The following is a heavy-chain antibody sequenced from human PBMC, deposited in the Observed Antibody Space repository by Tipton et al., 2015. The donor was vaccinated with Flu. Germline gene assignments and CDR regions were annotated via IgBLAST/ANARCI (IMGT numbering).Heavy chain of an antibody. CDR2: INRDGSTT. CDR3: GKSLWSGYSDY. Sequence: SLRLSCAASEFIFSTYWMHWVRQAPGKGLEWVSRINRDGSTTNYADSVKGRFTISRDNAKSTLYLQMNSLRAEDTAVYFCGKSLWSGYSDYWGQGTLVTVSS. J-gene: IGHJ4*02. D-gene: IGHD3-3*01. V-gene: IGHV3-74*01. CDR1: EFIFSTYW.